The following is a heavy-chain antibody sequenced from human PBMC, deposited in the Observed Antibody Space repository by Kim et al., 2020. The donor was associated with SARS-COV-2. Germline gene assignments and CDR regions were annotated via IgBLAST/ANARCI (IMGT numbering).Heavy chain of an antibody. CDR1: GGSFSGSF. J-gene: IGHJ6*02. Sequence: SETLSLTCAVYGGSFSGSFWSWIRQSPGKGLEWIGEINERGTTNYNPSLKSRVTISVDRSKNQLSLKLTSMTVADTAVYFCARGRSARGPAGGYFVYFGMSVWGQGTTVAGSS. V-gene: IGHV4-34*01. CDR3: ARGRSARGPAGGYFVYFGMSV. D-gene: IGHD3-10*01. CDR2: INERGTT.